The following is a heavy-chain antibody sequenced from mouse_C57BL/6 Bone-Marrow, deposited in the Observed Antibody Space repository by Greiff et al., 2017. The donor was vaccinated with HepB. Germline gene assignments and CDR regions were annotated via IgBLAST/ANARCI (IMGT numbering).Heavy chain of an antibody. CDR1: GYAFSSSW. J-gene: IGHJ4*01. D-gene: IGHD1-1*01. CDR3: ARVIITTEAMDY. V-gene: IGHV1-82*01. CDR2: IYPGDGDT. Sequence: QVQLKESGPELVKPGASVKISCKASGYAFSSSWMNWVKQRPGKGLEWIGRIYPGDGDTNYNGKFKGNATLTADKSSSTAYMQLSSLTSEDSAVYFCARVIITTEAMDYWGQGTSVTVSS.